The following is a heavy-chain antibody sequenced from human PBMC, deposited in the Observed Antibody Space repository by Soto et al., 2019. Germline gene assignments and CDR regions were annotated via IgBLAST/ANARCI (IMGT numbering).Heavy chain of an antibody. CDR2: INAGNGNT. CDR3: ARDGSYYGGLDY. Sequence: ASVKVSCKASGYTFTSYAMHWVRQAPGQRLEWMGWINAGNGNTKYSQKFQGRVTITRDTSASTAYMELSSLRSEDTAVYYCARDGSYYGGLDYWGQGTLVTVSS. CDR1: GYTFTSYA. V-gene: IGHV1-3*01. D-gene: IGHD4-17*01. J-gene: IGHJ4*02.